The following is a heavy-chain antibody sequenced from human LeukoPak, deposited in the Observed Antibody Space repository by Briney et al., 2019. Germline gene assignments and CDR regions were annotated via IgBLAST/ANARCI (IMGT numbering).Heavy chain of an antibody. CDR1: GFTFSSHS. CDR2: ISSSSSTI. J-gene: IGHJ4*02. CDR3: ARDQEQWLGGYFDY. Sequence: QPGGSLRLSCAASGFTFSSHSMNWLRQAPGKGLEWVSYISSSSSTIYYADSVKGRFTISRDNAKNSLYLQMNSLRAEDTAVYYCARDQEQWLGGYFDYWGQGTLVTVSS. V-gene: IGHV3-48*01. D-gene: IGHD6-19*01.